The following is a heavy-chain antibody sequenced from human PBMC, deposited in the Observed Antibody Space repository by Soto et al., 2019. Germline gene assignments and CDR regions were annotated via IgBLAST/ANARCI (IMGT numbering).Heavy chain of an antibody. CDR1: GFTFSSHA. J-gene: IGHJ6*02. V-gene: IGHV3-30-3*01. D-gene: IGHD6-13*01. Sequence: QVQLLESGGGVVQPGKSLRLSCAASGFTFSSHAMHWVRQAPGKGLEWVAVISYNGNNNEYYADSVKGRFTISRDNTKSTLYLQMNSPRGEDTAIYFCARDRIASGLRAMDVWGQGTPVIVSS. CDR2: ISYNGNNNE. CDR3: ARDRIASGLRAMDV.